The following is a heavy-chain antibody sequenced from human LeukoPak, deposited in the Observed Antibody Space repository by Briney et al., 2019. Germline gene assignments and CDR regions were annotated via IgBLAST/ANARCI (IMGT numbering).Heavy chain of an antibody. J-gene: IGHJ3*02. CDR1: GGSFSGYY. V-gene: IGHV4-34*01. Sequence: PSETLSLNCAVYGGSFSGYYWSWIRQPPGKGLEWIGEINHSGSTNYNPYLKSRVTISVDTSKNTFSLKLSSVTAADTAVYYCARGVRGYSYGQGVDIWGQGTMVTVSS. D-gene: IGHD5-18*01. CDR3: ARGVRGYSYGQGVDI. CDR2: INHSGST.